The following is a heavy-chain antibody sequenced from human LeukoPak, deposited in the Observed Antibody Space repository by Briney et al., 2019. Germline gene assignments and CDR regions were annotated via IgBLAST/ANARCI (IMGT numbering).Heavy chain of an antibody. CDR2: ISYDGSNK. Sequence: GGSLRLSCAASGFTFSSYGMQWVRQAPGKGLEWVAVISYDGSNKYYADSVKGRFTISRDNSKNTLDLLMNSLKTEDTAVYYCTRDRGSSTLGDYWGQGTLVTVSS. J-gene: IGHJ4*02. CDR1: GFTFSSYG. V-gene: IGHV3-30*03. D-gene: IGHD7-27*01. CDR3: TRDRGSSTLGDY.